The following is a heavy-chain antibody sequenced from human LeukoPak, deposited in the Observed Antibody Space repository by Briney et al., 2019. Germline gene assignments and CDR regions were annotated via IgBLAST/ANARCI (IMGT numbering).Heavy chain of an antibody. J-gene: IGHJ4*02. V-gene: IGHV4-34*01. D-gene: IGHD3-10*01. CDR3: ARRYYYNLGSFPFDF. CDR2: IHNSGTT. CDR1: GGPFSGYF. Sequence: SETLSLTCAVSGGPFSGYFWSWIRQSSGKGLEWIGEIHNSGTTNYNPSLNSRVTISEDTSKNQFYLNLSSVTAADTAVYYCARRYYYNLGSFPFDFWGQGTLVTASS.